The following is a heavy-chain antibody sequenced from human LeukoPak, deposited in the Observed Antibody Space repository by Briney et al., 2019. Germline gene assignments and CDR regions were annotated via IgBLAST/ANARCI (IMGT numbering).Heavy chain of an antibody. J-gene: IGHJ6*04. D-gene: IGHD2-15*01. CDR2: IHDSGST. CDR1: GGSVSSDSCF. Sequence: SQTLSLTCSVSGGSVSSDSCFWTWIRQPPGKGLEYIGYIHDSGSTDNNPSLKSRVTISVDTSKNQFSLKLSSVTAAHTAVYYCARGILRCSGGNCYYYGMDVWGKGTTVTVSS. V-gene: IGHV4-61*01. CDR3: ARGILRCSGGNCYYYGMDV.